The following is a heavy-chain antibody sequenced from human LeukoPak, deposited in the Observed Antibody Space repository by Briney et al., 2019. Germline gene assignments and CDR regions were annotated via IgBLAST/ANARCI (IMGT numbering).Heavy chain of an antibody. CDR1: GGTFSSHA. CDR2: IIPIFGTA. D-gene: IGHD3-10*01. V-gene: IGHV1-69*06. J-gene: IGHJ6*03. CDR3: ARVNYYGSGSYYYYYYMDV. Sequence: SVKLSCKASGGTFSSHAISWVRQAPGQGLEWMGVIIPIFGTANYAQKFQGRVTITADKSTSTAYMELSSLRSEDTAVYYCARVNYYGSGSYYYYYYMDVWGKGTTVTVSS.